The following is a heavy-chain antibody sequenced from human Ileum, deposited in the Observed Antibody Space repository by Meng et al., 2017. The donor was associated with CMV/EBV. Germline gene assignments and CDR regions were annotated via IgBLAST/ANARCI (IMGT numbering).Heavy chain of an antibody. CDR2: IRGDNGNT. CDR1: GYNVRDCG. V-gene: IGHV1-18*01. J-gene: IGHJ4*02. D-gene: IGHD1-26*01. Sequence: LLWQFGSDVKKVGCSGRFSCKSSGYNVRDCGVTWVRQVPGQGLEWMGWIRGDNGNTNYAQKFQGIVTMTTDTFTRTAYMQLRTLRTDDSAMYYCARGKPNLVGATGFDHWGQGTLVTVSS. CDR3: ARGKPNLVGATGFDH.